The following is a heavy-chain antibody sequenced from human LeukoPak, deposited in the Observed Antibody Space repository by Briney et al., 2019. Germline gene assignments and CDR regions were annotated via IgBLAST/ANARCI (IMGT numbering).Heavy chain of an antibody. CDR1: GFTFSGYS. D-gene: IGHD3-10*01. CDR2: ISSSSSYI. V-gene: IGHV3-21*01. J-gene: IGHJ5*02. Sequence: PGGSLRLSCAASGFTFSGYSMNWVRQAPGKGLEWVSSISSSSSYIYYADSVKGRFTISRDNAKNSLYLQMNSLRAEDTAVYYCARDTTMVRGVIAWFDPWGQGTLVTVSS. CDR3: ARDTTMVRGVIAWFDP.